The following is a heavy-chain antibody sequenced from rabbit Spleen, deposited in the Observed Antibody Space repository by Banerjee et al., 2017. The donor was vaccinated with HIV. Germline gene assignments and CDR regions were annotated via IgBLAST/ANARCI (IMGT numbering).Heavy chain of an antibody. CDR3: ARDTGSSFSSYGMDL. CDR1: GFSFSTSYY. Sequence: EESGGDMVKPGASLTLTCTASGFSFSTSYYICWVRQAPGKGPEWIACISNGDGSTYYASWVNGRFTISRSTSLNTVTLQMTSLTAADTATYFCARDTGSSFSSYGMDLWGQGTLVTVS. J-gene: IGHJ6*01. CDR2: ISNGDGST. D-gene: IGHD8-1*01. V-gene: IGHV1S47*01.